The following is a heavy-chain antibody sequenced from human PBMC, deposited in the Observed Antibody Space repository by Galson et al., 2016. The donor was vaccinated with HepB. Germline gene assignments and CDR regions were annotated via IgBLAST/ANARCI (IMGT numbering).Heavy chain of an antibody. J-gene: IGHJ3*01. V-gene: IGHV3-30*18. CDR3: AKRDLLWFGDPNAFDV. Sequence: SLRLSCAASGFTFTSYGMNWLRQAPGKGLEWVAYISNDGSKRYFADSVKGRFTISRDNSKNTLFLHMSSLRAEDTAVYYCAKRDLLWFGDPNAFDVWGQGTMVTVSS. CDR2: ISNDGSKR. D-gene: IGHD3-10*01. CDR1: GFTFTSYG.